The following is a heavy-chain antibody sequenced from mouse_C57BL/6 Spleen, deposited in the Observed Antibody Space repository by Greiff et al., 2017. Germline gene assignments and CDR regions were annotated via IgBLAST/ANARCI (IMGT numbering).Heavy chain of an antibody. Sequence: QVQLQQPGAGLVKPGASVKLSCKASGYTFNSYWMHWVKQRPGQGLEWIGMIHPNSGSTNYNEKFKGKATLTVDKSASTLYMQLSSLTSEDSAVYYCARRDSSGDWFAYWGQGTLVTVSA. CDR1: GYTFNSYW. CDR2: IHPNSGST. CDR3: ARRDSSGDWFAY. V-gene: IGHV1-64*01. D-gene: IGHD3-2*02. J-gene: IGHJ3*01.